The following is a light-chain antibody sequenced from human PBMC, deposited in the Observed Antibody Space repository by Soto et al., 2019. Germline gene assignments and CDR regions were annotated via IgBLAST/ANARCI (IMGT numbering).Light chain of an antibody. J-gene: IGKJ1*01. CDR2: DVS. CDR1: QKVSPW. CDR3: QQYDSYWGT. Sequence: DIRMTQSPSTLSASVGDSVTITCRASQKVSPWLAWYQQKAGKAPKLLIYDVSSLKRGVPSRFSGSGSGTEFTLTISSLPSDDFAIYCCQQYDSYWGTFCQGTKVEFK. V-gene: IGKV1-5*01.